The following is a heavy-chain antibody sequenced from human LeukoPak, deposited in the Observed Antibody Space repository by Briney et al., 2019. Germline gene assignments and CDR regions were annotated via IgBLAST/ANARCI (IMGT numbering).Heavy chain of an antibody. CDR1: GFTFSSYA. V-gene: IGHV3-23*01. Sequence: PGGSLRLSCAASGFTFSSYAMSWVRQAPGKGLEWVSAISGSGGSTYYADSVKGRFTTSRDNSKNTLYLQMNSLRAEDTAVYYCAKSSGSYYVYWLDPWGQGTLVTVSS. CDR2: ISGSGGST. CDR3: AKSSGSYYVYWLDP. D-gene: IGHD1-26*01. J-gene: IGHJ5*02.